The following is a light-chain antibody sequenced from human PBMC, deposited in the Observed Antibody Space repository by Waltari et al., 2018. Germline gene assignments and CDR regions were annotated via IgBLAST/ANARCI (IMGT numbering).Light chain of an antibody. CDR1: NSNIGRNP. J-gene: IGLJ1*01. Sequence: QSLLTQPPSTSGPPGQRVTISCSGTNSNIGRNPVSWYRQFPGTAPQLLIYRNATRPSGVPDRFSGSKSGSSASLAISGLRSEDEADYYCAAWDDSVSGHTVFGTGTKVTVL. V-gene: IGLV1-47*01. CDR2: RNA. CDR3: AAWDDSVSGHTV.